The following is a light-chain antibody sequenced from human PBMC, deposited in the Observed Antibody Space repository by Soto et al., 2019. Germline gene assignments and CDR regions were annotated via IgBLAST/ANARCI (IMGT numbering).Light chain of an antibody. V-gene: IGKV3-11*01. CDR2: YAS. Sequence: EIVLTRSPATLSLSPGERATLSCRASQSVSSYLTWYQQKPGQAPRLLIYYASNRATGIPARFSGSGSGTDFTLTISSLEPEDFAVYYCQQRSNWPLTFGGGTKVDIK. J-gene: IGKJ4*01. CDR1: QSVSSY. CDR3: QQRSNWPLT.